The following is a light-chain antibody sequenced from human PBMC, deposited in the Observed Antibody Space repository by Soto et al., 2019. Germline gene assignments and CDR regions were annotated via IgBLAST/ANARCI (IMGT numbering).Light chain of an antibody. CDR2: ANI. J-gene: IGLJ1*01. CDR1: GSNIGAGYD. Sequence: QSVLTQPPSVSGAPGQRVTISCTGSGSNIGAGYDVHWYQQLPGTAPKLLIFANINRPSGVPDRFSGSRSGTSASLAITGLRAEDEADYYCQSYDSSPSGYVFGTGTKVP. CDR3: QSYDSSPSGYV. V-gene: IGLV1-40*01.